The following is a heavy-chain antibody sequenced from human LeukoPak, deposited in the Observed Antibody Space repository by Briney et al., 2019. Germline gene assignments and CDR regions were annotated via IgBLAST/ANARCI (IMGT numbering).Heavy chain of an antibody. D-gene: IGHD5-18*01. V-gene: IGHV3-30*18. CDR3: AKDETAGDTAMAVDY. CDR1: GFTFSSYG. J-gene: IGHJ4*02. Sequence: GGSLRLSCAASGFTFSSYGMYWVRQAPGKGLEWVAVISYDGSNKYYADSVKGRFTISRDNSKNTLYLQMNSLRAEDTAVYYCAKDETAGDTAMAVDYWGQGTLVTVSS. CDR2: ISYDGSNK.